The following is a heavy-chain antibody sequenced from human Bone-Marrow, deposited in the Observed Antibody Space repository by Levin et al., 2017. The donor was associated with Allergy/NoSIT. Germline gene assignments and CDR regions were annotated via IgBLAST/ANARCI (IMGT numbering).Heavy chain of an antibody. V-gene: IGHV3-30*18. CDR2: ISYDGKNK. D-gene: IGHD3-9*01. CDR1: GLTLSDYG. J-gene: IGHJ3*01. CDR3: AKDKRRQLGYSDWLFTSDSLDL. Sequence: PGESLKISCAASGLTLSDYGMHWVRQAPGKGLEWVAVISYDGKNKFYGDSVLGRFTISRENSKNTLYLEMNSLRGEDTAVYYCAKDKRRQLGYSDWLFTSDSLDLWGQGTMVTVSS.